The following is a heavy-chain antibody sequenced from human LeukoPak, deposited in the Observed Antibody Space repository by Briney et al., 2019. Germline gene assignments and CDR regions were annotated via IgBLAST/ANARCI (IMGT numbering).Heavy chain of an antibody. CDR1: GGSISSYY. CDR2: IYYSGST. J-gene: IGHJ5*02. CDR3: ARERITMVHNWFDP. D-gene: IGHD3-10*01. Sequence: SETLSLTCTVSGGSISSYYWSWIRQPPGKGLEWIGYIYYSGSTNYNPSLKSRVTISVDTSKNQFSLKLSSVTAADTAVYYCARERITMVHNWFDPWGQGTLVTVSS. V-gene: IGHV4-59*01.